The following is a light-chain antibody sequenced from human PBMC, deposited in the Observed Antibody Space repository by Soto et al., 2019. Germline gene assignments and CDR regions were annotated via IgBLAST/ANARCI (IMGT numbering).Light chain of an antibody. CDR2: AAS. CDR1: QSIDNY. Sequence: IQMTQSPPSLSASVGDRITIPCRASQSIDNYLNWYQQKPGKAPKLLMYAASTMQSGVPSRFSGSGSETDFTLTISSLQPEDLATYYCQQSYTTLFTFGPVTKVDIK. J-gene: IGKJ3*01. CDR3: QQSYTTLFT. V-gene: IGKV1-39*01.